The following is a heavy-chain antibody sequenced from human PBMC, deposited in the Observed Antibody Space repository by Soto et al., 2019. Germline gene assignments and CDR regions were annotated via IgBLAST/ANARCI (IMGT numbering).Heavy chain of an antibody. D-gene: IGHD3-22*01. CDR1: GFIFSNSA. J-gene: IGHJ4*02. Sequence: EVQLVESGGGLVQPGGSLRLSCAASGFIFSNSAMNWVRQAPGKGLEWVAYISSSTTIYSADSVKGRFTISRDNARNSRYLQMSSLRDEDTAVYYCVRQIYSDSSAWDWGQGTLVTVSS. V-gene: IGHV3-48*02. CDR2: ISSSTTI. CDR3: VRQIYSDSSAWD.